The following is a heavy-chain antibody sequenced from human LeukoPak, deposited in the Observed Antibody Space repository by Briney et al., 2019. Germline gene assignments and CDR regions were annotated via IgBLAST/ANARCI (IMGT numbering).Heavy chain of an antibody. D-gene: IGHD6-13*01. CDR2: ISSSSSTM. J-gene: IGHJ4*02. V-gene: IGHV3-48*02. CDR3: ARDGGSWSRVPTWADY. Sequence: PGGSLRLSCAASGFSFSSSDMNWVRQAPGKGLEWVSYISSSSSTMYYADSVKGRFTISRDNAKNSLYLQMNSLRDDEDTAVYYCARDGGSWSRVPTWADYWGQGTLVTVSS. CDR1: GFSFSSSD.